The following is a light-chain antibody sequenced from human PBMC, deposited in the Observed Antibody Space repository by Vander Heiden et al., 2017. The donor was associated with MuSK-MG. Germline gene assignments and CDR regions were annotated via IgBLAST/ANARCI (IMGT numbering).Light chain of an antibody. J-gene: IGKJ2*01. CDR1: QSISSY. Sequence: DIQMTQSPSSLSASVGDRVTITCRASQSISSYLNFFFFFFFFFFFFFFYAASSLQSGVPSRFSGSGSGTDFTLTISSLQPEDFATYYCQQSYSTLYTFGQGTKLEIK. CDR3: QQSYSTLYT. CDR2: AAS. V-gene: IGKV1-39*01.